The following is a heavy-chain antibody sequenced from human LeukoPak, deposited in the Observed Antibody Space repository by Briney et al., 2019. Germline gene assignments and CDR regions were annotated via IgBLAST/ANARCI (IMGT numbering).Heavy chain of an antibody. J-gene: IGHJ5*02. CDR2: IKSDGSST. D-gene: IGHD3-22*01. V-gene: IGHV3-74*01. CDR3: ARELNYYDSSGYFYH. Sequence: GGSPRLSCAASGFTFSSYWMHWVRQAPGKGVVWVSRIKSDGSSTSYADSVKGRFTISRDNAKNTLYLQMNSLRAEDTAVYYCARELNYYDSSGYFYHWGQGTLVTVAS. CDR1: GFTFSSYW.